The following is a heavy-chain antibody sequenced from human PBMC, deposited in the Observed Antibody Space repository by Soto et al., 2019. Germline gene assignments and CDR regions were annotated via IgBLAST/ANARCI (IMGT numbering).Heavy chain of an antibody. CDR3: AKETYYYYGMDV. CDR2: ISSSGGAT. CDR1: GFNFRSNT. J-gene: IGHJ6*02. Sequence: GSLRLSCAASGFNFRSNTMSWVRQTPGKGLEWVSSISSSGGATYYADSVKGRFTISRDNSKNTLYLQMNSLRAEDTALYYCAKETYYYYGMDVWGQGTTVTVSS. V-gene: IGHV3-23*01.